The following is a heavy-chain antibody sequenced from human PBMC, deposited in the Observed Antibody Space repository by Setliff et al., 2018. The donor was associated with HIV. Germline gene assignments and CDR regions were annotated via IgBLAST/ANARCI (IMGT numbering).Heavy chain of an antibody. V-gene: IGHV4-61*02. CDR2: IYTSGST. CDR1: GGSISSGSYY. CDR3: ARLSLSLVRGIINSGDRFFDY. J-gene: IGHJ4*02. D-gene: IGHD3-10*01. Sequence: SETLSLTCTVSGGSISSGSYYWSWIRQPAGKGLQWIGRIYTSGSTNYNPSLKSRVTMSVDTSKNQFSLKLSSVTAADTAVYYCARLSLSLVRGIINSGDRFFDYWGQGSLVTVSS.